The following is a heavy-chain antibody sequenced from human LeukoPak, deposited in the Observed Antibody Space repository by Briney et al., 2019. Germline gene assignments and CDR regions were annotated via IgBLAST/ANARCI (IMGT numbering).Heavy chain of an antibody. Sequence: GGSLRLSCAASGFTFSNYAMSWVRQAPGKGLEWVSVIYSGGTTYYADSVKGRFTISRDNSKNTMYLQMNSLRAEDTAVYYCARDYYDSSGYDYGYFQHWGQGTLVTASS. CDR3: ARDYYDSSGYDYGYFQH. V-gene: IGHV3-53*01. J-gene: IGHJ1*01. CDR2: IYSGGTT. D-gene: IGHD3-22*01. CDR1: GFTFSNYA.